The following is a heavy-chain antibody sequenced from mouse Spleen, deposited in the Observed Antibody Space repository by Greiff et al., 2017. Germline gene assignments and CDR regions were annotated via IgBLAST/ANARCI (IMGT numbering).Heavy chain of an antibody. J-gene: IGHJ1*01. D-gene: IGHD2-4*01. CDR3: ASRYDYDGPNWYFDV. V-gene: IGHV5-9*01. CDR1: GFTFSSYA. Sequence: EVMLVESGGGLVKLGGSLKLSCAASGFTFSSYAMSWVRQTPEKRLEWVATISSGGGNTYYPDSVKGRFTISRDNAKNTLYLQMSSLKSEDTAMYYCASRYDYDGPNWYFDVWGAGTTVTVSS. CDR2: ISSGGGNT.